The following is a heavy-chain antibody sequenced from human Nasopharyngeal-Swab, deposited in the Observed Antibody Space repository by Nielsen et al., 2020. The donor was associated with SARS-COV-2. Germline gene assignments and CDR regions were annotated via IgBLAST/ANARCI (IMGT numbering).Heavy chain of an antibody. Sequence: GESLKISCAASGFTFSSYSMNWVRQAPGKGLEWVSYISSSSSYTNYADSVKGRFTTSRDNAKNSLYLQMNSLRAEDTAVYYCARTGGVLRFLEWLPNWFDPWGQGTLVTVSS. CDR3: ARTGGVLRFLEWLPNWFDP. D-gene: IGHD3-3*01. V-gene: IGHV3-21*05. CDR1: GFTFSSYS. CDR2: ISSSSSYT. J-gene: IGHJ5*02.